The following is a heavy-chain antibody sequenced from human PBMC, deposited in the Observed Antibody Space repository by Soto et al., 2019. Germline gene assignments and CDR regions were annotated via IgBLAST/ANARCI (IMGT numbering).Heavy chain of an antibody. J-gene: IGHJ4*02. V-gene: IGHV4-31*03. CDR2: IYYSGST. CDR3: ARELGRRFDY. CDR1: GGSISSGGYY. Sequence: SETLSLTCTVSGGSISSGGYYWSWIRQHPGKGLEWIGYIYYSGSTYYNPSLKSRVTISVDTSKNQFSLKLSAVTAADTAVYYCARELGRRFDYWGQGTLVTVSS. D-gene: IGHD1-1*01.